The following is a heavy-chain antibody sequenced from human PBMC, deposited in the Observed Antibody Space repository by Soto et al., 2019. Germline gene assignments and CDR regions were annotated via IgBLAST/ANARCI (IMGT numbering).Heavy chain of an antibody. J-gene: IGHJ6*02. D-gene: IGHD5-12*01. CDR1: GFTFSSYG. CDR2: ISYDGSNK. Sequence: GGSLRLSCVASGFTFSSYGMHWVRQAPGKGLEWVAVISYDGSNKYYADSVKGRFTISRDNSKNTLYLQMNSLRAEDTAVYYCAKSGYSGYDYYYYGMDVWGQGTTVTVSS. V-gene: IGHV3-30*18. CDR3: AKSGYSGYDYYYYGMDV.